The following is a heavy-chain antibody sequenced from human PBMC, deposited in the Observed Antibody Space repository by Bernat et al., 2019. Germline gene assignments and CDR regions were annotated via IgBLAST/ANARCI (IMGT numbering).Heavy chain of an antibody. D-gene: IGHD4-11*01. Sequence: QVQLVESGGGVVQPGRSLRLSCAASGFSFSSYGMHWVRQAPGKGLEWVAAIWSDGSKEYYADSVKGRFIISRDNSKDTLYLQMNSLRAEDTAVYYSANDCGDYSRENWFDHWGQGALVTVSS. V-gene: IGHV3-33*06. CDR3: ANDCGDYSRENWFDH. CDR1: GFSFSSYG. CDR2: IWSDGSKE. J-gene: IGHJ5*02.